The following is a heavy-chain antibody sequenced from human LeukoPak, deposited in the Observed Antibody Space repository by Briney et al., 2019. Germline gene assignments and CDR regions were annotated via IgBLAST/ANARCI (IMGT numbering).Heavy chain of an antibody. CDR1: GFTFGWYW. D-gene: IGHD2-8*02. CDR3: VRTPPTLGYCTETSCPFDH. V-gene: IGHV3-7*01. Sequence: PGGSLRLSCAGSGFTFGWYWMSWVRQAPGKGLEWVANIKTDGSEKYYLDSVRGRFTISRDNARNSVYLQMSSLRAEDTAVYYCVRTPPTLGYCTETSCPFDHWGQGALVSVSS. J-gene: IGHJ4*02. CDR2: IKTDGSEK.